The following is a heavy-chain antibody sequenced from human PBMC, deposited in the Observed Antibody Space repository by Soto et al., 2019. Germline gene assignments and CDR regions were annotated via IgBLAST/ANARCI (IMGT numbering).Heavy chain of an antibody. CDR3: ARGRPAHPTEQQLAIRGDSYYMDV. CDR1: GGSFSGYY. Sequence: SETLSLTCAVYGGSFSGYYWSWIRQPPGKGLEWIGEINHSGSTNYNPSLKSRVTISVDTSKNQFSLKLSSVTAADTAVYYCARGRPAHPTEQQLAIRGDSYYMDVRGKGTTVTVSS. D-gene: IGHD6-13*01. J-gene: IGHJ6*03. V-gene: IGHV4-34*01. CDR2: INHSGST.